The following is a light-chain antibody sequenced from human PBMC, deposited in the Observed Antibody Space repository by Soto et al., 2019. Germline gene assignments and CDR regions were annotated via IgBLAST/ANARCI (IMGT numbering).Light chain of an antibody. V-gene: IGLV1-51*02. J-gene: IGLJ3*02. CDR3: GTWDDSLSAGV. CDR1: SSNIANNY. CDR2: END. Sequence: QPVLTQPPSVSAAPGQKVTISCFGSSSNIANNYVSWFQQLPGTAPQLLIYENDKRPSGIPDRFSGSKSGTSAALGITGLQTGDEADYYCGTWDDSLSAGVFGGGTQLTVL.